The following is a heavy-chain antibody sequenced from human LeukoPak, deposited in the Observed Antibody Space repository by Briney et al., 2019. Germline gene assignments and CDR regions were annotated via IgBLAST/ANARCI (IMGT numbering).Heavy chain of an antibody. CDR1: GYTFTSHD. CDR3: ARDDSSSSHDYCFDY. Sequence: ASVKVSCKASGYTFTSHDINWVRQATGQGLEWMGGMNPNSGDTDYAQKFQGRVTMTRDTSISTAYMELSSLRSDDTAVYYCARDDSSSSHDYCFDYWGQGTLVTVSS. D-gene: IGHD6-13*01. CDR2: MNPNSGDT. J-gene: IGHJ4*02. V-gene: IGHV1-8*01.